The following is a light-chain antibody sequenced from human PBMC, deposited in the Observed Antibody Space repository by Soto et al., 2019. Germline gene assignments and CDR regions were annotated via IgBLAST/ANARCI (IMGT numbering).Light chain of an antibody. CDR3: CSYGGGYTPLL. J-gene: IGLJ2*01. V-gene: IGLV2-14*01. CDR1: TSDIGGYDY. CDR2: EVR. Sequence: QSVLTQPASVSASPGQSITVSCTGTTSDIGGYDYVSWYQQHPGKAPKLLIYEVRNRPSGVSYRFSGSKSANTASLTISGLQAEDEADYYCCSYGGGYTPLLFGGGTKLTVL.